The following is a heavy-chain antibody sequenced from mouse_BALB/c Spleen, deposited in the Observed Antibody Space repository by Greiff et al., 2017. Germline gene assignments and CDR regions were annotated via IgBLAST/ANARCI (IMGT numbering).Heavy chain of an antibody. Sequence: VQLQQSGPGLVAPSQSLSITCTVSGFSLTDYGVSWIRQPPGKGLEWLGVIWGGGSTYYNSALKSRLSISKDNSKSQVFLKMNSLQTDDTAMYYCAKQRGNYPYWYFDVWGAGTTVTVSS. CDR2: IWGGGST. V-gene: IGHV2-6-5*01. D-gene: IGHD2-1*01. CDR3: AKQRGNYPYWYFDV. J-gene: IGHJ1*01. CDR1: GFSLTDYG.